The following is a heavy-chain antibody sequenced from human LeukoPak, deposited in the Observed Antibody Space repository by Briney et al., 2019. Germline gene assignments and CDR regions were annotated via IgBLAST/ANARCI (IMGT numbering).Heavy chain of an antibody. Sequence: GGSLRLSCAASGFTFSTYAMSWVRQAPGKGLEWVAVISYDGSNKYYADSVKGRFTISRDNSKNTLYLQMNSLRAEDTAVYYCARWAFPRGGYSSSWRSYYGMDVWGQGTTVTVSS. CDR2: ISYDGSNK. D-gene: IGHD6-13*01. CDR1: GFTFSTYA. V-gene: IGHV3-30-3*01. CDR3: ARWAFPRGGYSSSWRSYYGMDV. J-gene: IGHJ6*02.